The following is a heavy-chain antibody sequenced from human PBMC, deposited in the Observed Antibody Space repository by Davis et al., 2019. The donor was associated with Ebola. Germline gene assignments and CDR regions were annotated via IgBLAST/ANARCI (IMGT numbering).Heavy chain of an antibody. D-gene: IGHD5-24*01. CDR1: GFTFRDYY. V-gene: IGHV3-11*01. J-gene: IGHJ5*02. CDR3: VRPGGDGYNLGWFDP. Sequence: GESLKISCAASGFTFRDYYMSWIRQRPGKGLKWVSYISSSSITIYHANSVLGRFTISRDNAKNLVYLQMDSLRAEDTAVYYCVRPGGDGYNLGWFDPWGQGTLVTVSS. CDR2: ISSSSITI.